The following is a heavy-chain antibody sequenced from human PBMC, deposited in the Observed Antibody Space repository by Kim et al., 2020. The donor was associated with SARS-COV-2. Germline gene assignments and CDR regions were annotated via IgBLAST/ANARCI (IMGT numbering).Heavy chain of an antibody. CDR3: ARGRRVTEDPWYYYYYGMDV. CDR2: ISSSSSTI. CDR1: GFTFSSYS. Sequence: GGSLRLSCAASGFTFSSYSMNWVRQAPGKGLEWVSYISSSSSTIYYADSVKGRFTISRDNAKNSLYLQMNSLRDEDTAVYYCARGRRVTEDPWYYYYYGMDVWGQGTTVTVSS. J-gene: IGHJ6*02. D-gene: IGHD2-21*02. V-gene: IGHV3-48*02.